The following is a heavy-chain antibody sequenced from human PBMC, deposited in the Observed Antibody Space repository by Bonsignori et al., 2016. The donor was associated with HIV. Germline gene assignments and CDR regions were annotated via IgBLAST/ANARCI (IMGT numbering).Heavy chain of an antibody. CDR3: ARLHDSSGPTEDAFDI. CDR2: IYPGDSDT. Sequence: GESLKISCKGSGYSFTSYWIGWVRQMPGKGLEWMGIIYPGDSDTRYSPSFQGQVTISADKSISTAYLQWSSLKASDTAMYYCARLHDSSGPTEDAFDIWGQGTMVTVSS. CDR1: GYSFTSYW. J-gene: IGHJ3*02. V-gene: IGHV5-51*01. D-gene: IGHD3-22*01.